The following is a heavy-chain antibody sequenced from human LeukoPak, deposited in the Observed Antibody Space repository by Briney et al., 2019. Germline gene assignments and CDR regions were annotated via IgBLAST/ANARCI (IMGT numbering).Heavy chain of an antibody. V-gene: IGHV3-9*01. Sequence: GGSLRLSCAASGFTFDDYAMHWVRQAPGKGLEWVSGISWNSGSIGYADSVKGRFTISRDNAKNSLYLQMNSLRAEDTALYYCAKGLIQYSSSSADYWGQGTLVTVSS. J-gene: IGHJ4*02. CDR1: GFTFDDYA. CDR2: ISWNSGSI. CDR3: AKGLIQYSSSSADY. D-gene: IGHD6-6*01.